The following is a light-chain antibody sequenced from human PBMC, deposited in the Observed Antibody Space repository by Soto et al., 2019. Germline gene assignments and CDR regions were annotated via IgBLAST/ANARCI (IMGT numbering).Light chain of an antibody. Sequence: QSVLTQPPSVSGAPGQRVTIYCTGSSSNIGAGFNVHWYQQLPGTAPKLLIYGNTNRPSGVPDRVSGSKSGTSASLAITGLQAEDEADYYCHSYDSGLNAVVFGGGTKVTVL. CDR3: HSYDSGLNAVV. CDR1: SSNIGAGFN. J-gene: IGLJ3*02. V-gene: IGLV1-40*01. CDR2: GNT.